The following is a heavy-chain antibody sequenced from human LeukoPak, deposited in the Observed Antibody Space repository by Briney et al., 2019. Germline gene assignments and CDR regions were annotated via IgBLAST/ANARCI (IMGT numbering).Heavy chain of an antibody. CDR3: ARGGPSGSYFDF. D-gene: IGHD1-26*01. J-gene: IGHJ4*02. CDR2: INTDVSST. CDR1: GFTFSSYW. Sequence: PGRSLRLSCAASGFTFSSYWMHWVRQAPGKGLVWVSRINTDVSSTIYADSVKGRFTISRDNAKDTLYLQMNSLRAEDTAVYYCARGGPSGSYFDFWGQGTPVTVS. V-gene: IGHV3-74*01.